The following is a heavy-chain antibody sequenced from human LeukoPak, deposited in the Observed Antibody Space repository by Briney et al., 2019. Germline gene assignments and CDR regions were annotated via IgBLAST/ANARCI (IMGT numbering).Heavy chain of an antibody. D-gene: IGHD3-10*01. Sequence: PGGSLRLSCAASGFTVSSNYMSWVRQAPGKGLEWVSVIYSGGSTYYADSVKGRFTISRDNSKNTLYLQMNSLRAEDTAVYYCARDRMVRGLDYWGQGTLVTVSS. V-gene: IGHV3-66*01. CDR1: GFTVSSNY. J-gene: IGHJ4*02. CDR3: ARDRMVRGLDY. CDR2: IYSGGST.